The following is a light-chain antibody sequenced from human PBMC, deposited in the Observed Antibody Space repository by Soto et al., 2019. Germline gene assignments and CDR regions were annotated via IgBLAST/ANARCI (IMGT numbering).Light chain of an antibody. CDR2: AAS. J-gene: IGKJ4*01. V-gene: IGKV1-9*01. Sequence: IQLTQSPSSLSASVGDRVTITCRASQGISSYLAWYQQKPGKAPKLLIYAASTLQSGVPSRFSGSGSGTYFTLTISSLQPEDFATYYCQQLNSYSLTVGGGTKVDTK. CDR1: QGISSY. CDR3: QQLNSYSLT.